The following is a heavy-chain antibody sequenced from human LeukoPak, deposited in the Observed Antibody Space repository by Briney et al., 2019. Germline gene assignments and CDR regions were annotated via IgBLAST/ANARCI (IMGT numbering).Heavy chain of an antibody. V-gene: IGHV4-39*07. D-gene: IGHD6-19*01. CDR2: INHSGST. CDR3: ASEWLANY. Sequence: PSETLSLTCTVSGGSISSGGYYWSWIRQPPGKGLEWIGEINHSGSTNYDPSLKSRVTISVDTSKNQFSLKLSSVTAADTAVYYCASEWLANYWGQGTLVTVSS. CDR1: GGSISSGGYY. J-gene: IGHJ4*02.